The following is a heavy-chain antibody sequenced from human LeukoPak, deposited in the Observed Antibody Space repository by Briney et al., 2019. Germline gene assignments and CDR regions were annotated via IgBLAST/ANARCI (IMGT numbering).Heavy chain of an antibody. CDR1: GFTFSSYG. CDR2: IWYDGSNK. CDR3: ARDSGSYYFTFDY. D-gene: IGHD1-26*01. V-gene: IGHV3-33*01. J-gene: IGHJ4*02. Sequence: GGSLRLSCAASGFTFSSYGMHWVRQAPGKGLEWVAVIWYDGSNKYYADSVKGRFTISRDNSKNTLYLQMNSLRAEGTAVYYCARDSGSYYFTFDYWGQGTLVTVSS.